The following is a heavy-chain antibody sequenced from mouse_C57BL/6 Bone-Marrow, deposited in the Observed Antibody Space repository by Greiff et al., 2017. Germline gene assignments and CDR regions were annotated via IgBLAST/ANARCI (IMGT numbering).Heavy chain of an antibody. J-gene: IGHJ2*01. D-gene: IGHD2-4*01. Sequence: QVQLQQPGAELVKPGASVKLSCTASGYTFTSYWMHWVKQRPGQGLEWIGMIHPNSGSTNYNEKFKSKATLTVDKSSSTAYMQLSSLTSEDSAVYYCAYDYEGDYYFDYWGQGTTLTVSS. CDR3: AYDYEGDYYFDY. V-gene: IGHV1-64*01. CDR1: GYTFTSYW. CDR2: IHPNSGST.